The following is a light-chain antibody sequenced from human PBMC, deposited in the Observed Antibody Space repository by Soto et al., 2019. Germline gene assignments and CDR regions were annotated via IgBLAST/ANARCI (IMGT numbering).Light chain of an antibody. CDR1: SSDVGGYNY. CDR3: ASYTDSTIVM. J-gene: IGLJ3*02. Sequence: QSALTQPASVSGSPGQSITISCTGTSSDVGGYNYVSWYQQHPGKAPKLMIYDVSHRPSGVSSRFSGSKSGNTASLTISGLQAEDEADYYCASYTDSTIVMFGGGTKLTVL. CDR2: DVS. V-gene: IGLV2-14*01.